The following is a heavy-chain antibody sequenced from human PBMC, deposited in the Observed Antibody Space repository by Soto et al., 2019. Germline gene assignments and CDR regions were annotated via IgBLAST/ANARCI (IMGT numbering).Heavy chain of an antibody. CDR3: ARVLHSGYFDWGPFDY. Sequence: PGGSLRLSCAASGFTFSDYYVSWIRQAPGKGLEWVSYISSSSSYTNYADSVKGRFTISRDNAKNSLYLQMNSLRAEDTAVYYCARVLHSGYFDWGPFDYWGQGTLVTAPQ. CDR2: ISSSSSYT. CDR1: GFTFSDYY. D-gene: IGHD3-9*01. V-gene: IGHV3-11*05. J-gene: IGHJ4*02.